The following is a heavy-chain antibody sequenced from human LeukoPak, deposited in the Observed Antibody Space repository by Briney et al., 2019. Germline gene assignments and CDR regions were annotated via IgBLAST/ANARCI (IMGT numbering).Heavy chain of an antibody. CDR1: GYAFISYG. Sequence: GASVKVSCKASGYAFISYGISWARQAAGQGLEWMGWISAYNGNTNYAQKFQGRVTMTTDTSTSTAYMEVRSLRSDDTAVYYCARDHFTSPTGYYGMDVWGQGTTVTVSS. D-gene: IGHD3-3*02. J-gene: IGHJ6*02. CDR2: ISAYNGNT. V-gene: IGHV1-18*01. CDR3: ARDHFTSPTGYYGMDV.